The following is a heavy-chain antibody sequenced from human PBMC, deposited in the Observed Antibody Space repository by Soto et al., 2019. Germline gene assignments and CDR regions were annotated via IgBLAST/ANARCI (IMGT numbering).Heavy chain of an antibody. V-gene: IGHV3-66*01. J-gene: IGHJ4*02. CDR1: GLTVSSNY. CDR2: FYSGGDT. CDR3: ARDPYGDYRRGFDY. Sequence: GGSLRLSCAASGLTVSSNYMTWVRQAPGEGLEWVSVFYSGGDTYYTDSVKGRFTISRDNIKNTVYLQMNSLRAEDTAVYYCARDPYGDYRRGFDYWGQGTLVTVSS. D-gene: IGHD4-17*01.